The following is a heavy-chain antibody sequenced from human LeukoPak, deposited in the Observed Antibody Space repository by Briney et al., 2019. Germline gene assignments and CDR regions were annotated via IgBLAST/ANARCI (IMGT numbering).Heavy chain of an antibody. J-gene: IGHJ5*02. D-gene: IGHD1-26*01. CDR2: IYYSGST. V-gene: IGHV4-59*08. Sequence: SETLSLTCTVSGGSISSYYWSWIRQPPGKGLEWIGYIYYSGSTNYNPSLKSRVTISVDTSKNQFSLKLRSVTAADTAVYYCARTYRNWFDPWGQGTLVTVSS. CDR1: GGSISSYY. CDR3: ARTYRNWFDP.